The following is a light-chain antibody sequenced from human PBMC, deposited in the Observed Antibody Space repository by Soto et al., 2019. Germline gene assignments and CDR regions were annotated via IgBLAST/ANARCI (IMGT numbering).Light chain of an antibody. Sequence: DIQMTQSPSTLSASVGDRVTITCRASQSIHSWLAWYQQKPGKAPKSLIYDASTLESGVPSRFSGTGSGPEFTLTISRLQPDDFATYYCQQYKSFPLTIGGGTKVEI. CDR2: DAS. CDR1: QSIHSW. J-gene: IGKJ4*01. CDR3: QQYKSFPLT. V-gene: IGKV1-5*01.